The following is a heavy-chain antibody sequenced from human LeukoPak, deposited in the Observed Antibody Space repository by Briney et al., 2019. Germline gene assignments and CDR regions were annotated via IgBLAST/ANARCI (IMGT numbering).Heavy chain of an antibody. CDR2: IYYSGST. D-gene: IGHD3-10*01. V-gene: IGHV4-59*01. CDR1: GGSISSYY. CDR3: ARVDYYGSGSYI. J-gene: IGHJ4*02. Sequence: PSETLSLTCTVSGGSISSYYWSWIRQPPGKGLEWIGYIYYSGSTNYNPSLKSRVTISVDTSKNQFSLKLSSVTAADTAVYYCARVDYYGSGSYIWGQGTLVTVSS.